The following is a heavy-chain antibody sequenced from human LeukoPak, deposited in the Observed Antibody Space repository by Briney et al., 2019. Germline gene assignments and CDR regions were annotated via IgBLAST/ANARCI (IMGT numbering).Heavy chain of an antibody. CDR1: GFIFRNYA. J-gene: IGHJ4*02. D-gene: IGHD3-9*01. CDR2: ITGSGDTT. CDR3: AKWGDYDILTGYYVSDF. Sequence: GGSLRLSCAASGFIFRNYAMSWVRQAPGKGLEWVSAITGSGDTTYYADSVKGRFAISRDNSKNTLYVEMNTLRAEDTAVYYCAKWGDYDILTGYYVSDFWGQGTLVTVSS. V-gene: IGHV3-23*01.